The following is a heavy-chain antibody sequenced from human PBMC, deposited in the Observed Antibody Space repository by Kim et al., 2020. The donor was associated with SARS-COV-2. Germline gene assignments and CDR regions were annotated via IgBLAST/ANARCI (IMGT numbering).Heavy chain of an antibody. Sequence: YIYYADSGKGRFTISRDNAKNSLYLQMNSLRAEDTAVYYCAREGGSSGPHWGQGTLVTVSS. D-gene: IGHD6-6*01. V-gene: IGHV3-21*01. CDR2: YI. CDR3: AREGGSSGPH. J-gene: IGHJ4*02.